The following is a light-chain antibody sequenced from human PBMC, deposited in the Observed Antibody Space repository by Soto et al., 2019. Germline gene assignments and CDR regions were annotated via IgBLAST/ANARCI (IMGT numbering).Light chain of an antibody. Sequence: EVVLTQSPGTLSLSRGEIATLSFRASERIYSAYLGWYQQKPGQAPRLLIYGTSSRATGIPDRFSGSGSGTDFTLTISRLEPEDFAVYYCQQYGSSGTFGQGTKVDI. V-gene: IGKV3-20*01. CDR2: GTS. CDR1: ERIYSAY. J-gene: IGKJ1*01. CDR3: QQYGSSGT.